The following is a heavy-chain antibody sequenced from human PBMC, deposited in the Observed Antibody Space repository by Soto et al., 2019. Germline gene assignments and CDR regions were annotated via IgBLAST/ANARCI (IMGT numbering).Heavy chain of an antibody. CDR1: GFTFSSYG. CDR3: AKDSGSGKSSLYYYYYGMDV. J-gene: IGHJ6*02. D-gene: IGHD2-15*01. CDR2: ISYDGSNK. V-gene: IGHV3-30*18. Sequence: GGSLRLSCAASGFTFSSYGMHWVRQAPGKGLEWVAVISYDGSNKYYADSVKGRFTISRDNSKNTLYLQMNSLRAEDTAVYYSAKDSGSGKSSLYYYYYGMDVWGQGTTVTV.